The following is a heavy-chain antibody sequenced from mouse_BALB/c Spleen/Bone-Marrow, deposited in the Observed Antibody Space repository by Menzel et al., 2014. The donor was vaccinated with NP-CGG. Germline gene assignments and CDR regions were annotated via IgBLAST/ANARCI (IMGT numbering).Heavy chain of an antibody. V-gene: IGHV1-31*01. CDR2: INPYNGAT. Sequence: EVQLQQSGPELVKPGASVKISYKASGYSFTGYYMHWVKQSHVRSLEWIGRINPYNGATSYNQNFKDKASLTVDKSSSTAYMELHSLTSEDSAVYYCASYDGGFAYWGQGTLVTVSA. CDR1: GYSFTGYY. CDR3: ASYDGGFAY. J-gene: IGHJ3*01. D-gene: IGHD2-12*01.